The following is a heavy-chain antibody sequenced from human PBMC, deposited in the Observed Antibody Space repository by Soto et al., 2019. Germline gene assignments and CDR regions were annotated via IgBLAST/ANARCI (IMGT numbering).Heavy chain of an antibody. CDR2: ISYAGSNK. CDR1: GFTFSSYA. V-gene: IGHV3-30-3*01. D-gene: IGHD6-6*01. CDR3: ARDYSSVTSIAARFGRNYFEY. J-gene: IGHJ4*02. Sequence: GRSLRLSCAASGFTFSSYAMHWVRQAPGKGLEWVSVISYAGSNKYYADSVKGRFTISRDKSKNTLYLPMNSLRAEDTAVYYCARDYSSVTSIAARFGRNYFEYWGQGPLVTVSS.